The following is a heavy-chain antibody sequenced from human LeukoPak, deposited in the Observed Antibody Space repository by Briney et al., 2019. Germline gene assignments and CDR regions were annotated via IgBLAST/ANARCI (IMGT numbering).Heavy chain of an antibody. CDR3: AGGDYGDDFDY. V-gene: IGHV4-59*01. Sequence: ASETLSLTCTVSGGSISSYYWSWIRQPPGKGLEWIGYIYYSGSTNYNPSLKSRVTISVDTSKNQFSLKLSSVTAADTAVYYCAGGDYGDDFDYWGQGTLVTVSS. D-gene: IGHD4-17*01. CDR2: IYYSGST. CDR1: GGSISSYY. J-gene: IGHJ4*02.